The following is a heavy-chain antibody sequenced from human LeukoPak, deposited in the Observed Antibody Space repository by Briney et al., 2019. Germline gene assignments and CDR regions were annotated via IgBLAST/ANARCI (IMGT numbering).Heavy chain of an antibody. CDR2: ISTGGSTI. V-gene: IGHV3-11*04. Sequence: GGSLRLSCAASGFTFSDYYMSWIRQAPGKGLEWVSYISTGGSTIYYADSVRGRFTISRDNTKNSLFLQMNGLRVEDTAIYYCARDVGTSSNWYDPWGQGTLVTVSS. D-gene: IGHD6-6*01. CDR3: ARDVGTSSNWYDP. CDR1: GFTFSDYY. J-gene: IGHJ5*02.